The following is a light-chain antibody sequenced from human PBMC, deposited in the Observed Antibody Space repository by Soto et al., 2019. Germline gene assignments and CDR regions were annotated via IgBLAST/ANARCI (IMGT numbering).Light chain of an antibody. CDR3: QQHISWPLT. V-gene: IGKV3-15*01. CDR1: QSVGDR. Sequence: EVVMTQSPATLSVSPGERATLSCRASQSVGDRLAWYQQKPGQPPRLLIYGASTRATGIPARFSGSGSETEFTLTISSLQSEDFAVYYCQQHISWPLTFGGGTKVDI. J-gene: IGKJ4*01. CDR2: GAS.